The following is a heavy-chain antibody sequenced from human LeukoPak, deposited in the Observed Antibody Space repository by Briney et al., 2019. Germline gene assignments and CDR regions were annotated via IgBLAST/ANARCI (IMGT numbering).Heavy chain of an antibody. CDR2: INHSGRT. Sequence: SETLSLTCAVYGGSFSAYYWSWIRQPPGKGLEWIGEINHSGRTNYNPSLKSRVTISVDTSKNQFSLKLSSVTAADTAVYYCASIVAATDSFDYWGQGTLVTVSS. CDR1: GGSFSAYY. CDR3: ASIVAATDSFDY. V-gene: IGHV4-34*01. D-gene: IGHD2-15*01. J-gene: IGHJ4*02.